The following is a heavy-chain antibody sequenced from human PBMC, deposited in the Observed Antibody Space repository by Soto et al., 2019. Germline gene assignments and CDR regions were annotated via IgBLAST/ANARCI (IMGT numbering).Heavy chain of an antibody. V-gene: IGHV4-59*01. CDR1: GNSINTYT. Sequence: SETLSLTCTVSGNSINTYTWTWIRQPPGKGLEWIGYIFSSGSTNYNPSLQSRLTMSVDTSKNLFPLNLNSVTAADTAVYYCARGDQELDYWGPGTLVTVSS. CDR3: ARGDQELDY. J-gene: IGHJ4*02. D-gene: IGHD1-26*01. CDR2: IFSSGST.